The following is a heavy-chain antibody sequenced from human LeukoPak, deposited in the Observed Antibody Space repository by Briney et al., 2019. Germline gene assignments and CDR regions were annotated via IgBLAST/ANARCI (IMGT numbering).Heavy chain of an antibody. D-gene: IGHD3-16*02. CDR2: ITGSSTYI. J-gene: IGHJ4*02. CDR1: EFTFSSYS. CDR3: ARGFADFVWGSYPSSY. Sequence: PGGSLRLSCAASEFTFSSYSMNWVRQAPGKGLEWVSSITGSSTYIHYADSVKGRFTISRDNAKNSLYLQMNSLRAEDTAVYYCARGFADFVWGSYPSSYWGQGILVTVSS. V-gene: IGHV3-21*01.